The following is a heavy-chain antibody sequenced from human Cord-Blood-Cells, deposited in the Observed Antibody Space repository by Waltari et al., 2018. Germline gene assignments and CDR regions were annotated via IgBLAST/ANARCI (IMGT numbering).Heavy chain of an antibody. J-gene: IGHJ4*02. Sequence: QVQLVQSGAEVKKPGASVKVSCKASGYTFPSYYMHWVRQAPGQGVEWMGIINPSGGSTSYAQKCQGRVTMTRDTSTSTVYMELSSLRSEDTAVYYCAIRPNWNDDRGDYWGQGTLVTVSS. CDR3: AIRPNWNDDRGDY. CDR1: GYTFPSYY. V-gene: IGHV1-46*01. CDR2: INPSGGST. D-gene: IGHD1-1*01.